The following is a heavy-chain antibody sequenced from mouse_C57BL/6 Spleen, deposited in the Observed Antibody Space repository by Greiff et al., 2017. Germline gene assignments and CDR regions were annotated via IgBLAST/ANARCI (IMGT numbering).Heavy chain of an antibody. J-gene: IGHJ2*01. CDR2: IDPSDSET. D-gene: IGHD2-3*01. Sequence: QVHVKQPGAELVRPGSSVKLSCKASGYTFTSYWMHWVKQRPIQGLEWIGNIDPSDSETHYNQKFKDKATLTVDKSSSTAYMQLSSLTSEDSAVYYCARRNGYYDFDYWGQGTTLTVSS. CDR1: GYTFTSYW. CDR3: ARRNGYYDFDY. V-gene: IGHV1-52*01.